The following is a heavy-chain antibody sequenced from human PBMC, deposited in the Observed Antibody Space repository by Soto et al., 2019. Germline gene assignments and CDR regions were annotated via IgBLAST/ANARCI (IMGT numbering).Heavy chain of an antibody. V-gene: IGHV3-53*01. CDR2: IHSGGIT. D-gene: IGHD4-17*01. CDR1: GFTVSYNY. Sequence: EGQLVESGGGLIQPGGSLRLSCVASGFTVSYNYMTWVRQAPGKGLEWVSVIHSGGITNYVDSVKGRFSISRDISSNTVYLQMNSLRAEDTAVYYCASSTVIPYFYSWGQGTLVTVSS. J-gene: IGHJ4*02. CDR3: ASSTVIPYFYS.